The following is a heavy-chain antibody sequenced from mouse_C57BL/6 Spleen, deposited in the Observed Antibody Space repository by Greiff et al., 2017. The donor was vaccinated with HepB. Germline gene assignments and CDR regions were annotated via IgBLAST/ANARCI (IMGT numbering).Heavy chain of an antibody. J-gene: IGHJ2*01. D-gene: IGHD1-1*01. V-gene: IGHV1-50*01. CDR1: GYTFTSYW. Sequence: VQLQQPGAELVKPGASVKLSCKASGYTFTSYWMQWVKQRPGQGLEWIGDIDPSDSYTNYNQKFKGKATLTVDTSSSTAYMQLSSLTSEDSAVYYCAREDYYGSLYYFDYWGQGTTLTVSS. CDR3: AREDYYGSLYYFDY. CDR2: IDPSDSYT.